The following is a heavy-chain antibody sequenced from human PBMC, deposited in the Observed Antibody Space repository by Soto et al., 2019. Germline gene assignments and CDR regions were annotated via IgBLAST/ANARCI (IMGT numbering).Heavy chain of an antibody. D-gene: IGHD3-16*02. J-gene: IGHJ4*02. CDR2: ISGGGDRT. V-gene: IGHV3-23*01. CDR1: GFPFNTHG. CDR3: AKTSTYDYFWGDYRYLFDS. Sequence: PGGSLRLSCAASGFPFNTHGMAWVRQAPGKGLEWVSGISGGGDRTRYADAVKGRFTISRDNSRNTVDLQMAGLRAEDTAIYYCAKTSTYDYFWGDYRYLFDSWGQGTVVTVSS.